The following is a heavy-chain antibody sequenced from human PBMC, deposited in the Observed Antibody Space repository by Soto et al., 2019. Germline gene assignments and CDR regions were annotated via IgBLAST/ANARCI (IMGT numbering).Heavy chain of an antibody. CDR2: INHSGST. D-gene: IGHD2-2*01. V-gene: IGHV4-34*01. Sequence: PSETLSLTCAVYGGSFSGYYWSWIRQPPGKGLEWIGEINHSGSTNYNPSLKSRVTISVDTSKNQFSLKLSSVTAADTAVYYCARGNYIVVVPAAMWSYYYYCMDVWRQGTTVTV. CDR1: GGSFSGYY. J-gene: IGHJ6*02. CDR3: ARGNYIVVVPAAMWSYYYYCMDV.